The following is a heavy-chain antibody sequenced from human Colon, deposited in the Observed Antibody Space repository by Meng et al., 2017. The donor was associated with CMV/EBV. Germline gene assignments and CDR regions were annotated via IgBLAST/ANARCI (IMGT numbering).Heavy chain of an antibody. CDR1: GFTFSSYG. CDR2: IRYDGSNK. Sequence: GESLKISCAASGFTFSSYGMHWVRQAPGKGLEWVAFIRYDGSNKYYADPVKGRLTISRDNSKNTLYLQMNSLRAEDTAVYYCAKKLNWGIDYWGQGTLVTVSS. V-gene: IGHV3-30*02. D-gene: IGHD7-27*01. J-gene: IGHJ4*02. CDR3: AKKLNWGIDY.